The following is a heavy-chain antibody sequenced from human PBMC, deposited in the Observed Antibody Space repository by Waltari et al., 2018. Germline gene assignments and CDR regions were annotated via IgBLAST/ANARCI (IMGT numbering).Heavy chain of an antibody. CDR1: GYTFTNSY. CDR3: ARAAAPGKGAHWCEP. CDR2: MNPNSGNQ. V-gene: IGHV1-8*01. D-gene: IGHD3-16*01. J-gene: IGHJ5*02. Sequence: QVQLVQSGAEVKKPGASVKVSCKASGYTFTNSYINWVRQATGQGPEWMGWMNPNSGNQSVEQRFQDRPVMTTNTSITNAHTELRTLSSDDTGGYDCARAAAPGKGAHWCEPWGQGTLVVVSS.